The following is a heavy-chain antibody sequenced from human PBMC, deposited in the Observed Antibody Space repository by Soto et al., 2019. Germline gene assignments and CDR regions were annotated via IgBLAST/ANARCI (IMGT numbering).Heavy chain of an antibody. Sequence: QVQLQESGPGLVKPSETLSLTCTVSGGSLSSGSYCWNWIRQPPGKGLELIGYIYYTGSTIYNPSLKSRVTISLDTAKNQFSLMLSSVTAADTAGYYCAGDHPRGTAMPLWGQGTLVTVST. CDR1: GGSLSSGSYC. V-gene: IGHV4-61*01. D-gene: IGHD5-18*01. CDR3: AGDHPRGTAMPL. CDR2: IYYTGST. J-gene: IGHJ4*02.